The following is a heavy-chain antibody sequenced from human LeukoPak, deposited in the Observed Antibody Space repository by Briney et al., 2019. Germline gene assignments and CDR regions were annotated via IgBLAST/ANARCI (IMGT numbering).Heavy chain of an antibody. CDR1: GFTFSNYG. Sequence: GGSLRLSCAASGFTFSNYGMHWVRQAPGKGLEWVAVIWYDGSDQYYADSVKGRFTISRDKSKNTLYLQMSSLRAEDTAVYYCARESWTDWGQGTLVTVSS. V-gene: IGHV3-33*01. CDR3: ARESWTD. J-gene: IGHJ4*02. D-gene: IGHD3-16*02. CDR2: IWYDGSDQ.